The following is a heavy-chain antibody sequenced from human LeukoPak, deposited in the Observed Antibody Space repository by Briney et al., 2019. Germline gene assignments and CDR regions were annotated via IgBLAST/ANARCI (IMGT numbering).Heavy chain of an antibody. CDR3: ARYTDSRTRIYYFDY. V-gene: IGHV4-59*01. J-gene: IGHJ4*02. CDR2: IYYSGSN. D-gene: IGHD2-2*02. Sequence: SETLSLTCTVSGGSISSYYWSWIRQPPGKGLEWIGYIYYSGSNNYNPSLKSRVTIAVDTSKNQFSLKLSSVTAADTAVYYCARYTDSRTRIYYFDYWGQGTLVTVSS. CDR1: GGSISSYY.